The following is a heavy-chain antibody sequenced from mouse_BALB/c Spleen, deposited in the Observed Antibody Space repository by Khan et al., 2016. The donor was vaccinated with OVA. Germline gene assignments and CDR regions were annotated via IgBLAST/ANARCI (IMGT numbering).Heavy chain of an antibody. CDR2: IGPANGNT. CDR1: GFNIKDTY. D-gene: IGHD2-1*01. V-gene: IGHV14-3*02. J-gene: IGHJ1*01. CDR3: AGNGNYWRYVDV. Sequence: VQLKQSGAELVKPGASVKLSCTASGFNIKDTYMHWVKQRPEQGLEWIGRIGPANGNTKYDPKFQGKATITADTSSNTAYLQLSSLTSEATAVYDCAGNGNYWRYVDVWGAGTTVTVSS.